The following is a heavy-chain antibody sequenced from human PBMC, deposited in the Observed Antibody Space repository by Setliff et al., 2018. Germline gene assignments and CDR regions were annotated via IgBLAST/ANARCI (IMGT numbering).Heavy chain of an antibody. J-gene: IGHJ4*02. Sequence: GGSLRLSCAATGFTFSNYWMSWVRQAPGKGLEWVANIKEDGSEKYYVDSVKGRFTISRDNAKNSLYLQMNSLRAEDTAVYYCARRHIGVIIGYYFDYWGQGTLVTVSS. CDR2: IKEDGSEK. V-gene: IGHV3-7*03. D-gene: IGHD3-3*01. CDR1: GFTFSNYW. CDR3: ARRHIGVIIGYYFDY.